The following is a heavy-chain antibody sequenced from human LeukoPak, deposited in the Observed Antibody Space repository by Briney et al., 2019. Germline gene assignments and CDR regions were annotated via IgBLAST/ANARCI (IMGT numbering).Heavy chain of an antibody. Sequence: GASVKVSCKASGYTFISYDINWVRQATGQGLEWMGWMNPNSGNTGYAQKFQGRVTMTRNTSISTAYMELSSLRSEDTAVYYCARTYCSSTSCSRGVFGYWGQGTLVTVSS. CDR2: MNPNSGNT. CDR1: GYTFISYD. D-gene: IGHD2-2*01. J-gene: IGHJ4*02. CDR3: ARTYCSSTSCSRGVFGY. V-gene: IGHV1-8*01.